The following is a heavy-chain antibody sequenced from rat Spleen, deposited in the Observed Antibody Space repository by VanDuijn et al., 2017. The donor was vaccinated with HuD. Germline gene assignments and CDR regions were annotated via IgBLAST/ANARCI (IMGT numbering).Heavy chain of an antibody. CDR1: GFTFNNYW. CDR3: TRVGYTMGSNPHVMDA. J-gene: IGHJ4*01. V-gene: IGHV5-31*01. Sequence: EVQLVESGGGLVQPGRSLKLSCVASGFTFNNYWMTWIRQAPGKGLEWVASITNTGGSTYYPDSVKGRFTISRDNAKSTLYLQMNSLRSEDTATYYCTRVGYTMGSNPHVMDAWGQGASVTVSS. CDR2: ITNTGGST. D-gene: IGHD1-7*01.